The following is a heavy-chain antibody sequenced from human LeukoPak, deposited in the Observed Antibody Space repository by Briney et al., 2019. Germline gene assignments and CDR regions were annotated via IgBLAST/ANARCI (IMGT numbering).Heavy chain of an antibody. D-gene: IGHD2-21*02. CDR2: IIPIFGTA. V-gene: IGHV1-69*13. Sequence: SVKVSCKASGGTFSSYAISWERQAPGQGLEWMGGIIPIFGTANYAQKFQGRVTITADGSTSTAYMELSSLRSEDTAVYYCARGTFVVVTATGDAFDIWGQGTMVTVSS. CDR3: ARGTFVVVTATGDAFDI. J-gene: IGHJ3*02. CDR1: GGTFSSYA.